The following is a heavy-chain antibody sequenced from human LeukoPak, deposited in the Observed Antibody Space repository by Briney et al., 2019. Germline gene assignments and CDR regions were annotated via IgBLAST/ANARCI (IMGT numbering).Heavy chain of an antibody. Sequence: ASVKVSCKASGYTFTGYCMHWVRQAPGQGLEWMGGFDPEDGETIYAQKFQGRVTMTEDTSTDTAYMELSSLRSEDTAVYYCATVLGGGYELDYWGQGTLVTVSS. CDR2: FDPEDGET. J-gene: IGHJ4*02. CDR1: GYTFTGYC. CDR3: ATVLGGGYELDY. D-gene: IGHD5-12*01. V-gene: IGHV1-24*01.